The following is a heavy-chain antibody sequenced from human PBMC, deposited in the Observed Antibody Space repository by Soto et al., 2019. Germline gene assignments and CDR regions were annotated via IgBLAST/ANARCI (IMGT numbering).Heavy chain of an antibody. CDR3: AREPDSSSSPFDY. Sequence: PSETLSLTCTVSGGSISSGGYYWSWIRQHPGKGLEWIGYIYYSGSTYYNPSLKSRVTISVDTSKNQFSLKLSSVTAADTAVYYCAREPDSSSSPFDYWGQGTLVTVSS. CDR2: IYYSGST. V-gene: IGHV4-31*03. CDR1: GGSISSGGYY. J-gene: IGHJ4*02. D-gene: IGHD6-6*01.